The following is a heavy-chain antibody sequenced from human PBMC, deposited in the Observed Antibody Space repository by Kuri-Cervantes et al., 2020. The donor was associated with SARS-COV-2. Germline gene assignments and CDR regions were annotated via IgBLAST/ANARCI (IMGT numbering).Heavy chain of an antibody. D-gene: IGHD2-21*01. V-gene: IGHV3-11*04. CDR2: IGPSGTTK. CDR1: GFIFSDYY. CDR3: ARVAGEGPIYYYYMDV. Sequence: GGSLRLSCTASGFIFSDYYMTWIRQAPGKGLEWVSNIGPSGTTKYYADSVKGRFTISKESGENSLYLHMNSLRGDDTAVYYCARVAGEGPIYYYYMDVWGKGTTVTVSS. J-gene: IGHJ6*03.